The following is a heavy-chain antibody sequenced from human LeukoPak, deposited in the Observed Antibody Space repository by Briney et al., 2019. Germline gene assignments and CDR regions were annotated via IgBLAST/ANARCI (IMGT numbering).Heavy chain of an antibody. Sequence: PSETLSLTCTVSGGSISSSYWSWIRQPPGKGLEWIGYIYNSGSPKHNPSLKSRVIISIDRSKNQISLKVSSVTAADTALYYCARMGTDSRGRYGEGYYYYYMDVWGKGTTVTVSS. V-gene: IGHV4-59*08. J-gene: IGHJ6*03. CDR1: GGSISSSY. D-gene: IGHD6-19*01. CDR2: IYNSGSP. CDR3: ARMGTDSRGRYGEGYYYYYMDV.